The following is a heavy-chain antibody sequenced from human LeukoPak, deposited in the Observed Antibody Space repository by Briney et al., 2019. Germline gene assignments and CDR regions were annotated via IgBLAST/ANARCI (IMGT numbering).Heavy chain of an antibody. CDR3: ARGTPNGSLEWLSVGDY. Sequence: ASMKVSCKASGYTFTGYYMHWVRQAPGQGLEWMGWINPNSGGTNYAQKFQGRVTMTRDTSISTAYMELSRLRSDDTAVYYCARGTPNGSLEWLSVGDYWGQGTLVTVSS. V-gene: IGHV1-2*02. D-gene: IGHD3-3*01. J-gene: IGHJ4*02. CDR1: GYTFTGYY. CDR2: INPNSGGT.